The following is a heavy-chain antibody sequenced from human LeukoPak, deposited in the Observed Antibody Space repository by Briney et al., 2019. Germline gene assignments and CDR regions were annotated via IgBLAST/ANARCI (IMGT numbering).Heavy chain of an antibody. CDR1: GFTFSSYA. J-gene: IGHJ4*02. CDR2: ISGSGGST. D-gene: IGHD1-26*01. Sequence: PGGSLRLSCAASGFTFSSYATSWVRQAPGKGLEWVSAISGSGGSTYYADSVKGRFTICRDNSKNTLYLQMNSLRAEDTAAYYCAKDSWELDYWGQGTLATVSS. V-gene: IGHV3-23*01. CDR3: AKDSWELDY.